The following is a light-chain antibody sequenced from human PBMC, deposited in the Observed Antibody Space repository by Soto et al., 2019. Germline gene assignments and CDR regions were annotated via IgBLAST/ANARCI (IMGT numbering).Light chain of an antibody. J-gene: IGLJ1*01. V-gene: IGLV2-14*02. CDR2: DVA. CDR1: SSAVGSYRL. CDR3: VSFTSSTTYV. Sequence: QSVLTQPASVSGSPGQSITISCTGSSSAVGSYRLVSWYQQHPGKPPKLIIYDVATRPSGVSNRFSGSKSGSTASLIISRLQTEDEADYYCVSFTSSTTYVFGSGTKVTVL.